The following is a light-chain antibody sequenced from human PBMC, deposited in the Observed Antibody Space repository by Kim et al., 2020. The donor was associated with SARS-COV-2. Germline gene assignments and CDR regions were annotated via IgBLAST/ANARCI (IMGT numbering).Light chain of an antibody. CDR1: KLGDKY. CDR3: QAWDSTTVI. J-gene: IGLJ2*01. CDR2: EDT. V-gene: IGLV3-1*01. Sequence: SYELTQPPSVSVSPGQTASISCSGDKLGDKYACWYQQRPGQSPVLVIYEDTRRPSGIPERFSASTSGNTATLTISGTQAMDEADYYCQAWDSTTVIFGGGTHLTVL.